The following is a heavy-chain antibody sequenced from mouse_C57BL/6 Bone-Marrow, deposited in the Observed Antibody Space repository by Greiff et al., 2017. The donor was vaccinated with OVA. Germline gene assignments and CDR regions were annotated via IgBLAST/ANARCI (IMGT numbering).Heavy chain of an antibody. CDR3: ARANSIYYDYDEFAY. J-gene: IGHJ3*01. CDR1: GYTFTSYD. V-gene: IGHV1-85*01. CDR2: IYPRAGST. Sequence: QVQLQQSGPELVKPGASVKLSCKASGYTFTSYDINWVQQRPGQGLEWIGWIYPRAGSTKYNETFKGKATLTVDTSSSTAYMELHSLTSEDSAVYFCARANSIYYDYDEFAYWGQGTLVTVSA. D-gene: IGHD2-4*01.